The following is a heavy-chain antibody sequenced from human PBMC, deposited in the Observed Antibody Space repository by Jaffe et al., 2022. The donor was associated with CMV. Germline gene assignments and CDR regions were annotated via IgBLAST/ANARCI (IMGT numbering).Heavy chain of an antibody. Sequence: EVQLVESGGGLVQPGGSLRLSCSASGFTFSSYAMHWVRQAPGKGLEYVSAISSNGGSTYYADSVKGRFTISRDNSKNTLYLQMSSLRAEDTAVYYCVKVWVVGATGDAFDIWGQGTMVTVSS. CDR1: GFTFSSYA. V-gene: IGHV3-64D*06. CDR3: VKVWVVGATGDAFDI. CDR2: ISSNGGST. J-gene: IGHJ3*02. D-gene: IGHD1-26*01.